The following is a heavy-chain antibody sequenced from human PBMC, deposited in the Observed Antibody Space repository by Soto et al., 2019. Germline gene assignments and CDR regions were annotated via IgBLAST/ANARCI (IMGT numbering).Heavy chain of an antibody. D-gene: IGHD6-6*01. CDR2: ISYDGSYK. J-gene: IGHJ6*02. CDR3: ARTRSFTLGFYYDGMDV. Sequence: GGSLRLSCTASGFTFNSHTMHWVRQAPGEGLEWVAVISYDGSYKFYADSVKGRFTISRGNSKSTVYLQMTSLKASDTALYYCARTRSFTLGFYYDGMDVWGQGTTVTVSS. V-gene: IGHV3-30-3*01. CDR1: GFTFNSHT.